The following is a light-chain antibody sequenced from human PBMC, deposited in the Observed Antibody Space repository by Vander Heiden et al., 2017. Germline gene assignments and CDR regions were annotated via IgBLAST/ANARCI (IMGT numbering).Light chain of an antibody. V-gene: IGKV1-39*01. Sequence: DIQMTQYPSSLSASIGDRITITCRASQAISNYVNWYRQEPGKAPYLLIYAASRLQSGVPSRFSGSGFGTDFTLTISGLQPEDFATYYCQQNYTSRTFGQGTKVEVK. CDR1: QAISNY. J-gene: IGKJ1*01. CDR3: QQNYTSRT. CDR2: AAS.